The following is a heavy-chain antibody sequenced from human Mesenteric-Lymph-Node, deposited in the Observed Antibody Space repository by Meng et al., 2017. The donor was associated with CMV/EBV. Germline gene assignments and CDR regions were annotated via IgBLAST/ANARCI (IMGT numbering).Heavy chain of an antibody. CDR3: ARSGSPHTNIVVVPTAPGEFDP. CDR2: FYHSGST. Sequence: SYYWNWIRQPPGKGLEWIGYFYHSGSTNYNPSLKSRVTMSVDTSKNQFSLELNSVTAADTAVYYCARSGSPHTNIVVVPTAPGEFDPWGQGTLVTVSS. V-gene: IGHV4-59*01. CDR1: SYY. D-gene: IGHD2-2*01. J-gene: IGHJ5*02.